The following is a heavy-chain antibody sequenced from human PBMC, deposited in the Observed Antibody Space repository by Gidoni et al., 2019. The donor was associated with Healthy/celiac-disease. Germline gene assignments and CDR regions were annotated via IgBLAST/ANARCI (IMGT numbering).Heavy chain of an antibody. CDR3: AKITGDYYDSSGQWDY. Sequence: EVQLLESGGGLVQPGGSLRLPCAASGFTFSSYAMGWVRQAPGKGLEWVSAISGSGGSTYYADSVKGRFTISRDNSKNTLYLQMNSLRAEDTAVYYCAKITGDYYDSSGQWDYWGQGTLVTVSS. V-gene: IGHV3-23*01. CDR2: ISGSGGST. D-gene: IGHD3-22*01. J-gene: IGHJ4*02. CDR1: GFTFSSYA.